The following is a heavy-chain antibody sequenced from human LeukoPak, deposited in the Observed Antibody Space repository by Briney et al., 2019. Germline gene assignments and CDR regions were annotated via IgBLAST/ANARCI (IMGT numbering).Heavy chain of an antibody. Sequence: SETLSLTCTVSGGSISSSSYYWGWIRQPPGKGLEWIGSIYYSGSTYYNPSLKSRVTISVDTSKNQFSLELSSVTAADTAVYYCARQGGWLQPGHDAFDIWGQGTMVTVSS. V-gene: IGHV4-39*01. CDR1: GGSISSSSYY. CDR2: IYYSGST. CDR3: ARQGGWLQPGHDAFDI. J-gene: IGHJ3*02. D-gene: IGHD5-24*01.